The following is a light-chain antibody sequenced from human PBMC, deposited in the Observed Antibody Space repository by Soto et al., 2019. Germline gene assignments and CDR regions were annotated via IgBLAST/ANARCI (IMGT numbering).Light chain of an antibody. CDR3: QQYGSSPQT. Sequence: EIVLTQSPGTLSLSPGERATLSCRASQSVNSNYLAWYQQKPGQAPRLLIYDASIRATGIPGRFSGSGSGTDFTLTISRLEPEDFAVYYCQQYGSSPQTFGQGTELEIK. CDR1: QSVNSNY. V-gene: IGKV3-20*01. J-gene: IGKJ2*01. CDR2: DAS.